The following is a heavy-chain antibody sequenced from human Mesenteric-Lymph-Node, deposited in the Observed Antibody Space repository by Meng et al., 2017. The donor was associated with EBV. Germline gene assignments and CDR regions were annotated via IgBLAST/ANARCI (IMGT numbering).Heavy chain of an antibody. CDR2: IYYDGTT. D-gene: IGHD2-21*02. CDR1: GGSISRGGSY. J-gene: IGHJ4*02. Sequence: QVPLQESGPGLVMPSPTLSLTCAVSGGSISRGGSYWSWIRQPPGKGLEWVGYIYYDGTTYYNPSLKSRGTISLDTSKNHFSLKLTSVTAADTAVYYCARGVGGGYDYYLDYWGQGSLVTVSS. V-gene: IGHV4-30-4*01. CDR3: ARGVGGGYDYYLDY.